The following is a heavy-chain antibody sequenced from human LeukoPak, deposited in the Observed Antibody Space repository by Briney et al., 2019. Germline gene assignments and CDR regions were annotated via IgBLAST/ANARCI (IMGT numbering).Heavy chain of an antibody. V-gene: IGHV4-31*03. CDR3: ARVLGGGYDYFYFDY. J-gene: IGHJ4*02. CDR2: IYYSGST. CDR1: GGSISSGGYY. D-gene: IGHD5-12*01. Sequence: SETLSLTCTVSGGSISSGGYYWSWIRQHPGKGPEWIGYIYYSGSTYYNPSLKSRVTISVDTSKNQFSLKLSSVTAADTAVYYCARVLGGGYDYFYFDYWGQGTLVTVSS.